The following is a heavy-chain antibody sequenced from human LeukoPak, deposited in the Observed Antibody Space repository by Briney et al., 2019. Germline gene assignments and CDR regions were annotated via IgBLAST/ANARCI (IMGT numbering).Heavy chain of an antibody. V-gene: IGHV3-43D*03. CDR3: AKAPPTDGYKIDY. CDR1: GFTFSSYA. CDR2: ITWNGGAI. J-gene: IGHJ4*02. Sequence: PGGSLRLSCAASGFTFSSYAMHWVRQAPGKGLEWVSLITWNGGAIYYADSVKGRFTISRDNNKNSLYLQMNSLRAEDTAFYYCAKAPPTDGYKIDYWGQGTLVTVSS. D-gene: IGHD5-24*01.